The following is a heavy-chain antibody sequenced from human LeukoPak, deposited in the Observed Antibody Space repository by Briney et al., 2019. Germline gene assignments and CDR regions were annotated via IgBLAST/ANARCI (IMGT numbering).Heavy chain of an antibody. CDR1: GYTFTGYY. J-gene: IGHJ4*02. CDR2: INPNSGGT. D-gene: IGHD6-19*01. CDR3: ARGSGYSSGWYVFGY. V-gene: IGHV1-2*04. Sequence: ASVKVSCKASGYTFTGYYMHWVRQAPGQGLEWMGWINPNSGGTNYAQKFQGWVTMTRDTSISTAYMELSRLRSDDTAVYYCARGSGYSSGWYVFGYWGQGTLVTVSS.